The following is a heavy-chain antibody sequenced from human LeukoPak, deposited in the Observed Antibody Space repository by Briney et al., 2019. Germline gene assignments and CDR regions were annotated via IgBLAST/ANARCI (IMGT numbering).Heavy chain of an antibody. D-gene: IGHD2-21*02. V-gene: IGHV4-39*01. Sequence: SETVSLTCTVSGGSISSSSYYWGWIRQPPGKGLEWIGSIYYSGSTYYNPSLKSRVTISVDTSKNQFSLKLSSVTAADTAVYYCARPLMGLREYYYYYMDVWGKGTTVTVSS. CDR3: ARPLMGLREYYYYYMDV. CDR2: IYYSGST. J-gene: IGHJ6*03. CDR1: GGSISSSSYY.